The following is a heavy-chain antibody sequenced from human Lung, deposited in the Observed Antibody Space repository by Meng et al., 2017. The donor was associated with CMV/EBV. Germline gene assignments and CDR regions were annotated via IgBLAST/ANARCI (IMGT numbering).Heavy chain of an antibody. Sequence: GEXXKISCAASGFTFSSYAMSWVRQAPGKGLEWVSVIYSGGSSTYYADSVKGRLTISRDNSKNTLYLQMNSLRAEDTSVYYCAKVRGYCSSTSCTPLHYWXLGTLVTVSS. CDR3: AKVRGYCSSTSCTPLHY. V-gene: IGHV3-23*03. D-gene: IGHD2-2*01. J-gene: IGHJ4*02. CDR2: IYSGGSST. CDR1: GFTFSSYA.